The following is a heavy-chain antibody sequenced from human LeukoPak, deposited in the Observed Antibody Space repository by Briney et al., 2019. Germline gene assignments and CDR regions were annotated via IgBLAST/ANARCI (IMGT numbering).Heavy chain of an antibody. CDR3: ARGEEYCSSTSCFDFDY. V-gene: IGHV3-11*01. D-gene: IGHD2-2*01. CDR1: GFTFSDYY. CDR2: ISSSGSTI. Sequence: GGSLRPSCAASGFTFSDYYMRWIRQAPGKGLEWVSYISSSGSTIYYADSVKGRFTISRDNAKNSLYLQMNSLRAEDTAVYYCARGEEYCSSTSCFDFDYWGQGTLVTVSS. J-gene: IGHJ4*02.